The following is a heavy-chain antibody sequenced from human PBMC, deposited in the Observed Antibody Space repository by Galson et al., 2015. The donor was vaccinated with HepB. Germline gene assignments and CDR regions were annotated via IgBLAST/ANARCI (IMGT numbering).Heavy chain of an antibody. D-gene: IGHD1-7*01. CDR3: AGITRTSGY. CDR2: ISYDGSNK. CDR1: GFTFSSYA. Sequence: PLRLSCAASGFTFSSYAMHWVRQAPGKGLEWVAVISYDGSNKYLADSVKGRFTISRDNSKNTLYLQMNSLRAEDTAVYYCAGITRTSGYWGQGTLVTVSS. J-gene: IGHJ4*02. V-gene: IGHV3-30-3*01.